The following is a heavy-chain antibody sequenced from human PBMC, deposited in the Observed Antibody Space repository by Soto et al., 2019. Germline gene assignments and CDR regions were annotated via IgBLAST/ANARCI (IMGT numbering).Heavy chain of an antibody. D-gene: IGHD2-21*01. Sequence: SETLSLTCSVSGDSISSSSQYWGWIRQPPGKGLEWIGSIHYSGTSYYNPSLKSRVTIFVGTSKNQLSLKLSSVTAADTAVYYCARHWIAGSSIPWGQGTLVTVSS. J-gene: IGHJ5*02. CDR3: ARHWIAGSSIP. CDR2: IHYSGTS. CDR1: GDSISSSSQY. V-gene: IGHV4-39*01.